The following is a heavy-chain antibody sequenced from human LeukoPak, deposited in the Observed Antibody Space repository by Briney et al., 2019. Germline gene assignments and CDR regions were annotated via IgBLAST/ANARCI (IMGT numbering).Heavy chain of an antibody. Sequence: SETLCLTCTVSGGSITTYYWSWIRQPPGNGLEWIGDFSFSENVDYNPSLKSRVTISMGTPKNQFSLKLDSVTAADTAVYYCARRRTTGLSGYLDVWGKGTTVTVSS. J-gene: IGHJ6*03. CDR2: FSFSENV. CDR1: GGSITTYY. V-gene: IGHV4-59*08. D-gene: IGHD2-2*01. CDR3: ARRRTTGLSGYLDV.